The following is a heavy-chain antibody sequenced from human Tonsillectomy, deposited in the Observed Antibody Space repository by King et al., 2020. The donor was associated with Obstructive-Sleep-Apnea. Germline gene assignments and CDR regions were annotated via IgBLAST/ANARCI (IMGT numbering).Heavy chain of an antibody. CDR1: GYTFTSYA. Sequence: QLVQSGSELKKPGASVKVSCKASGYTFTSYAMNWVRQAPGQGLEWRGWINTNTGNPTYAQGFTGRFVFSLDTSVSTAYLQISSLKAEDTAVYYCARDIVVVVAATVTDDAFDIWGQGTMVTVSS. J-gene: IGHJ3*02. V-gene: IGHV7-4-1*02. D-gene: IGHD2-15*01. CDR2: INTNTGNP. CDR3: ARDIVVVVAATVTDDAFDI.